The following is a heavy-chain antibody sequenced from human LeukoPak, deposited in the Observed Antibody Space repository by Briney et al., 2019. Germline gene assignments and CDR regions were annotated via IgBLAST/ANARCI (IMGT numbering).Heavy chain of an antibody. Sequence: SETLSLTCTVSGGSISSYYWSWIRQPPGKGLEWIGYIYYSGSTNYNPSLKSRVTISVDTSKNQFSLKLSSVTAADTAVYYCARVNYYGSGSYYKDWGQGTLVTVTS. D-gene: IGHD3-10*01. CDR1: GGSISSYY. CDR2: IYYSGST. J-gene: IGHJ4*02. V-gene: IGHV4-59*01. CDR3: ARVNYYGSGSYYKD.